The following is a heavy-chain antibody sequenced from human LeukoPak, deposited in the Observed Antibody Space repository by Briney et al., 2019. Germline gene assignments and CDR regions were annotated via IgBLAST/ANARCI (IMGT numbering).Heavy chain of an antibody. V-gene: IGHV1-46*01. CDR2: INTSDGGT. Sequence: ASVKVSCKASGYTFTRTHMHWVRQAPGQGLEWMGIINTSDGGTSYAQKLRGRVTMTTDTSTSTAYMELRSLKSDDTAVYYCTRDPDGDSDFDYWGQGTLVTVSS. CDR1: GYTFTRTH. D-gene: IGHD4-17*01. J-gene: IGHJ4*02. CDR3: TRDPDGDSDFDY.